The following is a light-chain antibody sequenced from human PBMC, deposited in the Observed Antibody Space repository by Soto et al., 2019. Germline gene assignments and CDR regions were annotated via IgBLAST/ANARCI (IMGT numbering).Light chain of an antibody. J-gene: IGLJ1*01. CDR2: DVS. Sequence: QSVLTQPASVSGSPGQSITISCTGTSSDVGGYNYVSWYQQHSATAPKLMIYDVSNRPSGVANRFSGSKSGNTASLTIAGLQAEDEADYYCGSYASSSTLYVFGTGTKVTVL. V-gene: IGLV2-14*01. CDR3: GSYASSSTLYV. CDR1: SSDVGGYNY.